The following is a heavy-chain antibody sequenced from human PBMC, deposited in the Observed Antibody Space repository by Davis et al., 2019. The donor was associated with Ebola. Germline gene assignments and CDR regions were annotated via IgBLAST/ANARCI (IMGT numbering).Heavy chain of an antibody. J-gene: IGHJ4*02. D-gene: IGHD3-22*01. V-gene: IGHV1-69*13. CDR3: ARVYYYDRFDY. CDR2: IIPIFGTA. Sequence: AASVKVSCKASGGTFSSYAISWVRQAPGQGLEWMGGIIPIFGTANYAQKLQGRVTITADESTSTAYMELRSLRSDDTAVYYCARVYYYDRFDYWGQGTLVTVSS. CDR1: GGTFSSYA.